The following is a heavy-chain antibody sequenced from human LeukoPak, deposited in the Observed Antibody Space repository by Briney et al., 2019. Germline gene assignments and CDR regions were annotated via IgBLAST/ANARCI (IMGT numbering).Heavy chain of an antibody. CDR1: GGTFSSYA. Sequence: SVKVSSKASGGTFSSYAISWVRQAPGQGREWMGGIVPIFGTANYAQKFQGRVTITTDESTSAAYMELSSLRSEDTAVYYCARAYCSSTSCYTYWFDPWGQGTLVTVSS. D-gene: IGHD2-2*02. CDR2: IVPIFGTA. J-gene: IGHJ5*02. V-gene: IGHV1-69*05. CDR3: ARAYCSSTSCYTYWFDP.